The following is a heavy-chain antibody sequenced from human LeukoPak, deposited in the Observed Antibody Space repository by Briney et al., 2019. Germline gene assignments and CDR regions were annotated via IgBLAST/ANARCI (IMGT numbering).Heavy chain of an antibody. Sequence: PSQTLSLACAVSGGSINSGAYYWSWIRQHPGEGLEWIGYIYYSGSTYYNPSLKSRVTISVDTSKNQFSLKLSSVTAADTAVYYCASASTTNWRTFDYWGQGTLVTVSS. CDR3: ASASTTNWRTFDY. J-gene: IGHJ4*02. CDR1: GGSINSGAYY. V-gene: IGHV4-31*11. CDR2: IYYSGST. D-gene: IGHD1-20*01.